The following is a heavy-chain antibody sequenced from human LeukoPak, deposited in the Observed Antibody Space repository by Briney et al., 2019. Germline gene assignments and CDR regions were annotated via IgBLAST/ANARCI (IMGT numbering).Heavy chain of an antibody. CDR1: GYTFTSYG. CDR3: ARGSPYYYDSSGVNDAFDI. J-gene: IGHJ3*02. CDR2: ISAYNGNT. V-gene: IGHV1-18*01. Sequence: ASVKVSCKASGYTFTSYGISWVRQAPGQGFEWMGWISAYNGNTNYAQKLQGRVTMTTDTSTSTAYMELRSLRSDDTAVYYCARGSPYYYDSSGVNDAFDIWGQGTMVTVSS. D-gene: IGHD3-22*01.